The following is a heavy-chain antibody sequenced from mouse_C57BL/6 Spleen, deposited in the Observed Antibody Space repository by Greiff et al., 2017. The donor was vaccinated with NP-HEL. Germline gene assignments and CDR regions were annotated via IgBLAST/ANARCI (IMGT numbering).Heavy chain of an antibody. CDR3: ARGGAGAVVDDAMDY. V-gene: IGHV1-59*01. D-gene: IGHD1-1*01. Sequence: QVQLQQPGAELVRPGTSVKLSCKASGYTFTSYWMHWVKQRPGQGLEWIGVIDPSDSYTNYNQKFKGQATLTVDTSSSTAYMQLSSLTSEDSAVYDCARGGAGAVVDDAMDYWGQGTTVTVSS. CDR2: IDPSDSYT. J-gene: IGHJ4*01. CDR1: GYTFTSYW.